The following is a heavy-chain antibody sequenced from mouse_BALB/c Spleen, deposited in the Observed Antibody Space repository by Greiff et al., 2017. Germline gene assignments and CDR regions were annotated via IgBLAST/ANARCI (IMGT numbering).Heavy chain of an antibody. CDR1: GYTFTSYW. CDR2: IYPGNSDT. D-gene: IGHD1-1*01. Sequence: VHVKQSGTVLARPGASVKMSCKASGYTFTSYWMHWVKQRPGQGLEWIGAIYPGNSDTSYNQKFKGKAKLTAVTSTSTAYMELSSLTNEDSAVYYCTSPHYYGSSYEYFDVWGAGTTVTVSS. CDR3: TSPHYYGSSYEYFDV. J-gene: IGHJ1*01. V-gene: IGHV1-5*01.